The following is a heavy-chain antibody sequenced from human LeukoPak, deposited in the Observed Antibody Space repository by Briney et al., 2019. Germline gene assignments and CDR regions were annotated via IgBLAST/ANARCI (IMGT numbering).Heavy chain of an antibody. D-gene: IGHD6-19*01. Sequence: ASVKVSCKASGYSFTDNYIHWVRQAPGQGLEWMGWISPKSGDTNYAQKFQGRVTMTRDTSISTAYMELSRLRSDDTAVYYCARDTGPGYSSGWSFDYWGQGTLVTVSS. CDR2: ISPKSGDT. CDR1: GYSFTDNY. V-gene: IGHV1-2*02. CDR3: ARDTGPGYSSGWSFDY. J-gene: IGHJ4*02.